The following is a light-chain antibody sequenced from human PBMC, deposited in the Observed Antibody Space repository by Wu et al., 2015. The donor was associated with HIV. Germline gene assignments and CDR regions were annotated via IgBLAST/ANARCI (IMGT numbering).Light chain of an antibody. CDR2: AAS. CDR1: QSISSY. J-gene: IGKJ1*01. CDR3: PQDSIYPRT. Sequence: DIQMTQSPSSLSASVGDRVTITCRASQSISSYLNWYQQKPGKAPKLLIYAASSLQSGVPSRFSGSGSGTDFTLTISSLQPEDLGTYYCPQDSIYPRTFGQGTKVEIK. V-gene: IGKV1-39*01.